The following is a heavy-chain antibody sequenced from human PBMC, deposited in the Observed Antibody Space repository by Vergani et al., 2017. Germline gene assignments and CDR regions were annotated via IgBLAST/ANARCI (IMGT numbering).Heavy chain of an antibody. J-gene: IGHJ5*02. V-gene: IGHV4-39*07. D-gene: IGHD3-10*01. CDR1: GGSISSSSYY. Sequence: QLQLQESGPGLVKPSETLSLTCTVSGGSISSSSYYWGWIRQPPGQGLEWIGSIYYSGSTYYNPSLKSRVTISVDTSKNQFSLKLSSVTAADTAVYYCATLWSGELSVEDPWGQGTLVTVSS. CDR2: IYYSGST. CDR3: ATLWSGELSVEDP.